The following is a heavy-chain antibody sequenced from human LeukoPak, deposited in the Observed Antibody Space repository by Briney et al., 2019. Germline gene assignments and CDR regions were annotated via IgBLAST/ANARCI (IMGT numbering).Heavy chain of an antibody. CDR2: IYYSGST. CDR1: GYSISSGYY. D-gene: IGHD6-19*01. J-gene: IGHJ5*02. V-gene: IGHV4-38-2*02. CDR3: ARAPLLGSGWYTFDP. Sequence: SETLSLTCTVSGYSISSGYYWGWIRQPPGKGLEWIGYIYYSGSTNYNPSLKSRVTISVGTSKNQFSLKLSSVTAADTAVYYCARAPLLGSGWYTFDPWGQGTLVTVSS.